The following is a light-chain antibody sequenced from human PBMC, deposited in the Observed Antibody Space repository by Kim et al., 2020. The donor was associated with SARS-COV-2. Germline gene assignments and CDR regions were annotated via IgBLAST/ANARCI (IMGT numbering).Light chain of an antibody. J-gene: IGLJ3*02. CDR1: NIGSKH. Sequence: SYELTQPLSVSVALGQTASITCGGDNIGSKHVHWYQQKAGQAPVLVIYRESSRPAEIPERFSGSNSGNTATLTVSRAQAGDEADYYCQVWDNNTWVFG. CDR3: QVWDNNTWV. V-gene: IGLV3-9*01. CDR2: RES.